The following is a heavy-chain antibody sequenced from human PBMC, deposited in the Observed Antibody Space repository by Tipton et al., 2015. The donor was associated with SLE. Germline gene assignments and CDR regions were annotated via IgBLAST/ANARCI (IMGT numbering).Heavy chain of an antibody. CDR1: GFTFSSYA. Sequence: SLRLSCAASGFTFSSYAMNWVRQAPGKGLDWVSSISGSGHSTCYANSVKGRFTIFRDNSKGTLYLQMIGLRAEDTAVYYCARDPSGSGPDFDYWGQGTLVTVSS. CDR2: ISGSGHST. J-gene: IGHJ4*02. CDR3: ARDPSGSGPDFDY. V-gene: IGHV3-23*01. D-gene: IGHD1-1*01.